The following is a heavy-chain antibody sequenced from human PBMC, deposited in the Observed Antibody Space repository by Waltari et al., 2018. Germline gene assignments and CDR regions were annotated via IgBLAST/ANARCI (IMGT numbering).Heavy chain of an antibody. D-gene: IGHD6-19*01. J-gene: IGHJ4*02. CDR3: DRCVSGSGPTYFFDY. CDR2: GLGGVSDT. V-gene: IGHV5-51*01. CDR1: GYSSSSYF. Sequence: EVQLVQSLAESKKRGESLKISCKGSGYSSSSYFNAWLRHLPGKGPEWTVMGLGGVSDTRDGQSVQCLDSSATDTSIRSSYQHWSSLNAPVTGMCFGDRCVSGSGPTYFFDYWGQGTLVTVSS.